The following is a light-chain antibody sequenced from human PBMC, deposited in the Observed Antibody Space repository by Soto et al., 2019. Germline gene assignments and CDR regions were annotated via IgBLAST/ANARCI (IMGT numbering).Light chain of an antibody. CDR1: SSDVGAYNY. CDR3: YSYTSSSTYV. J-gene: IGLJ1*01. CDR2: VVS. V-gene: IGLV2-14*01. Sequence: VLTQPASVSGSPGQSITISCTGTSSDVGAYNYVSWYQQHPAKVPKLMIYVVSNRPSGVSDRFSGSKSGNTASLTISGLQAEDEADYYCYSYTSSSTYVFGTGTKVTVL.